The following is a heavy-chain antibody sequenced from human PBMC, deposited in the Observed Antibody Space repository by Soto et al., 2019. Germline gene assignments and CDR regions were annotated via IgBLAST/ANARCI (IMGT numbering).Heavy chain of an antibody. Sequence: QVQLVQSETEVKKPGASVKVSCKASGYRFTTYAITWVRQAPGQGLEWMGWISPHNNTTEYVQKFQGRVAMTADTSTSTTYMEVRSLRSDDTALYYCARGKFYFDNWGQGTLVTVSS. CDR2: ISPHNNTT. V-gene: IGHV1-18*01. CDR1: GYRFTTYA. J-gene: IGHJ4*02. CDR3: ARGKFYFDN.